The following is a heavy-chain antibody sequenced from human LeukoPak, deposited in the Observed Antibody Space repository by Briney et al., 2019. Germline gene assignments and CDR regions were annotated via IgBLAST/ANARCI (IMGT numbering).Heavy chain of an antibody. D-gene: IGHD5-18*01. CDR3: ATGSSYGLEPLGY. V-gene: IGHV1-69*05. CDR2: IIPIFGTA. CDR1: GGTFSSYA. Sequence: SVKVSCKASGGTFSSYAISWVRQAPGQGLEWMGGIIPIFGTANYAQKFQGRVTITTDESTSTAYMGLSSLRSEDTAVYYCATGSSYGLEPLGYWGQGTLVTVSS. J-gene: IGHJ4*02.